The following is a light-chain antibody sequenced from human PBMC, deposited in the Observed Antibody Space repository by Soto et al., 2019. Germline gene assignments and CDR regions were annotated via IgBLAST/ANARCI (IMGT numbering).Light chain of an antibody. Sequence: DIQMTQSPSTLSGSVGDRVTITCRASQSISTWLAWYQQKPGKAPKLLVYDASTLESGVPSRFSGSGSGTEFTLTINSLQPDDFATYYCQQYNHCWTFGQGTKVDI. J-gene: IGKJ1*01. CDR3: QQYNHCWT. CDR2: DAS. CDR1: QSISTW. V-gene: IGKV1-5*01.